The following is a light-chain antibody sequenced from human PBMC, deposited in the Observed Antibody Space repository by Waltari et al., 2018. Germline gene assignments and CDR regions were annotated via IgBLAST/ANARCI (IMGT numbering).Light chain of an antibody. V-gene: IGLV3-21*02. Sequence: YVLTQPPSVSVAPGETARITCGGHNIEDKSVHWYQERPGQAPVLVVYNDNDRPSGIPARFSGSNSGNTAALTISRVEGGDEADYYCQVWDTRDSHHVVFGGGTKLTVL. CDR3: QVWDTRDSHHVV. CDR2: NDN. J-gene: IGLJ2*01. CDR1: NIEDKS.